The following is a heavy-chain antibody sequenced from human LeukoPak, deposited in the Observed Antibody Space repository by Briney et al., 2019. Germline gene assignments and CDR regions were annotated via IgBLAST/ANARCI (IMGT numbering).Heavy chain of an antibody. V-gene: IGHV4-61*05. CDR3: ARDRLIFFGAKTDAFDI. CDR1: GGSISTSSYY. Sequence: SETLSLTCNVSGGSISTSSYYWVWIRQSPGRGLEWIGSVYYSGSTYYSGSAYYNPSLKSRVTISVDTSKNQFSLKLNSVTAADTAVYYCARDRLIFFGAKTDAFDIWGQGTMVTVSS. J-gene: IGHJ3*02. D-gene: IGHD3/OR15-3a*01. CDR2: VYYSGSTY.